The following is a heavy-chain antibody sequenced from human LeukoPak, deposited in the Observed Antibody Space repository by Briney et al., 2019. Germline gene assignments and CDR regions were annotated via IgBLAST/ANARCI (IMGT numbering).Heavy chain of an antibody. D-gene: IGHD6-13*01. CDR3: ARIGSWYPPFGYFDY. CDR2: IWYDGSNK. Sequence: RPGGSLRLTCAASGFTFRNYGMHWVRQAPGKGLEWVALIWYDGSNKYYADSVKGRFTISRDNSKNMLYLQMNSLRAEDTAVYYCARIGSWYPPFGYFDYWGQGTLVTVSS. V-gene: IGHV3-33*01. CDR1: GFTFRNYG. J-gene: IGHJ4*02.